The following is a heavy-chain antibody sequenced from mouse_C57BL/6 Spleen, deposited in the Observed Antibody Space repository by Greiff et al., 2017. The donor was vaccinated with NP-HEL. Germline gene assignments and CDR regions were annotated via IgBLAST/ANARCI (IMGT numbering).Heavy chain of an antibody. Sequence: EVKVVESEGGLVQPGSSMKLSCTASGFTFSDYYMAWVRQVPEKGLEWVANINYDGSSTYYLDSLKSRFIISRDNAKNILYLQMSSLKSEDTATYYCARGGITTVVGYAMDYWGQGTSVTVSS. D-gene: IGHD1-1*01. J-gene: IGHJ4*01. CDR3: ARGGITTVVGYAMDY. V-gene: IGHV5-16*01. CDR1: GFTFSDYY. CDR2: INYDGSST.